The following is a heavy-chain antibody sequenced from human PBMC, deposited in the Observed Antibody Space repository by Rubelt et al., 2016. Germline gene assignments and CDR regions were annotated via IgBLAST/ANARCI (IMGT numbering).Heavy chain of an antibody. CDR2: ISYDGSNK. J-gene: IGHJ5*02. V-gene: IGHV3-30*04. CDR1: GFTFSSYA. D-gene: IGHD3-3*01. Sequence: QVQLVESGGGVVQPGRSLRLSCAASGFTFSSYAMHWVRQAPGKGLEWVAVISYDGSNKYYADSVKGRFTISRDNSKNTLYLQMNSLRAEDTAVYYCARDRNHITIFGVVNNWFDPWGQGTLVTVSS. CDR3: ARDRNHITIFGVVNNWFDP.